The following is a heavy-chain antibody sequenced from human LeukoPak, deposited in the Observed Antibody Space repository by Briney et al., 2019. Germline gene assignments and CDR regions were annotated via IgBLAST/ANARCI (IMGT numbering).Heavy chain of an antibody. J-gene: IGHJ4*02. V-gene: IGHV3-7*05. CDR2: IKQDGSEQ. CDR1: GFTFSRYW. Sequence: GGSLRLSCAASGFTFSRYWMTWVRQAPGKGLEWVANIKQDGSEQYYVDSVRGRFTISRDNTKNSLYLQMNSLGVEDTAVYYCATDWSGDDRFDYWGQGTLVTVSS. CDR3: ATDWSGDDRFDY. D-gene: IGHD3-3*01.